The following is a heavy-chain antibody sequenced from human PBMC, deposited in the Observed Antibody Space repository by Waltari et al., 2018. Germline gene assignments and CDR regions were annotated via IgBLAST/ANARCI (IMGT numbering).Heavy chain of an antibody. J-gene: IGHJ3*02. V-gene: IGHV4-38-2*02. CDR1: GYSISSGYY. CDR2: IYHSGST. Sequence: QVQLQESGPGLVKPSETLSLTCAVSGYSISSGYYWGWIRQPPGKGLEWIGSIYHSGSTYYNPSLKSRVTISVDTSKNQFSLKLSSVTAADTAVYYGARDPRFLEWFTFQDAFDIWGQGTMVTVSS. CDR3: ARDPRFLEWFTFQDAFDI. D-gene: IGHD3-3*01.